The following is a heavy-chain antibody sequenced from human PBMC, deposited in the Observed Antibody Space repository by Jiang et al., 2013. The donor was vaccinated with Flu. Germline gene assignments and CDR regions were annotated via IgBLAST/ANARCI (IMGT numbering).Heavy chain of an antibody. CDR2: IIPIFGTA. J-gene: IGHJ6*02. V-gene: IGHV1-69*01. D-gene: IGHD5-12*01. CDR1: GGTFSSYA. Sequence: VQLVESGAEVKKPGSSVKVSCKASGGTFSSYAISWVRQAPGQGLEWMGGIIPIFGTANYAQKFQGRVTITADESTSTAYMELSSLRSEDTAVYYCAGYSGYDSVDYYYGMDVWGQGTTVTVSS. CDR3: AGYSGYDSVDYYYGMDV.